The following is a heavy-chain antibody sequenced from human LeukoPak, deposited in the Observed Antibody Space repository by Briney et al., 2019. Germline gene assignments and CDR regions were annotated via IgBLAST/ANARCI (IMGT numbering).Heavy chain of an antibody. CDR3: ATETSDSSGFGAFDI. CDR2: ISTTGSDI. CDR1: RFSFSTSE. Sequence: PGGSLRLSCVASRFSFSTSEMRCARQAPGKGLEWLSYISTTGSDIIYADSVKGRFTMSRDNANNSLFLQMNSLRAEDTAVYYCATETSDSSGFGAFDIWGRGTMVTVS. V-gene: IGHV3-48*03. D-gene: IGHD3-22*01. J-gene: IGHJ3*02.